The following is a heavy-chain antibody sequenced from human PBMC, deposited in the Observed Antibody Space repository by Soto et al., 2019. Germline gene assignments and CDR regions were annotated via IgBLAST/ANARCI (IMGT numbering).Heavy chain of an antibody. J-gene: IGHJ6*02. CDR1: GYTFTDYW. V-gene: IGHV5-51*01. Sequence: PGESLKISCKGSGYTFTDYWIGWVRQLPGKGLEWMGIIYPGDSDTRYSPSFQGQVTISADKSISTAYLQWSSLKASDTAMYYCAAGKGSSSWYVRPSAGMDVWGQGTTVTVSS. CDR2: IYPGDSDT. D-gene: IGHD6-13*01. CDR3: AAGKGSSSWYVRPSAGMDV.